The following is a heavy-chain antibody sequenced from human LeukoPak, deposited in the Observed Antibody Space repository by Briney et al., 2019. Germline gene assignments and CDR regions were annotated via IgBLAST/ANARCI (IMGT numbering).Heavy chain of an antibody. D-gene: IGHD3-22*01. J-gene: IGHJ4*02. Sequence: AGGSLRLSCAASGFTFSSYAMSWVRQAPGKGLEWVSSISGSGGSTYYADSVKGRFTISRDNSKNTLYLQMNSLRAEDTAVYYCEKADADYYDGSGYYYGKYYFDYWGQGTLVTVSS. CDR1: GFTFSSYA. CDR3: EKADADYYDGSGYYYGKYYFDY. CDR2: ISGSGGST. V-gene: IGHV3-23*01.